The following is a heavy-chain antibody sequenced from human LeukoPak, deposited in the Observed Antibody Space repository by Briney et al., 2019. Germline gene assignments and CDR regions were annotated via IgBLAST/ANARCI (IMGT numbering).Heavy chain of an antibody. J-gene: IGHJ5*02. D-gene: IGHD3-22*01. CDR2: ISAYNGNT. CDR3: ARVALQYYYDSSGYYYLGH. CDR1: GYTFTSYG. V-gene: IGHV1-18*01. Sequence: ASVKVSCTASGYTFTSYGISWVRQAPGQGLEWMGWISAYNGNTNYAQKLQGRVTMTTDTSTSTAYMELRSLRSDDTAVYYCARVALQYYYDSSGYYYLGHWGQGTLVTVSS.